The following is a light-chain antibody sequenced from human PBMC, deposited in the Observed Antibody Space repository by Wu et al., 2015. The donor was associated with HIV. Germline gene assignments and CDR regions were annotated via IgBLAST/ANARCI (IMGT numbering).Light chain of an antibody. CDR3: QQLSTYPLT. Sequence: ILLTQSPSSLSASVGDRVTITCRASQGITSSLAWYQQNPGKAPKLLIYAASTLQGGVPSRFSGSGSGTDFTLTISSLQPEDFATYYCQQLSTYPLTFGGGPRWR. J-gene: IGKJ4*01. CDR2: AAS. CDR1: QGITSS. V-gene: IGKV1-9*01.